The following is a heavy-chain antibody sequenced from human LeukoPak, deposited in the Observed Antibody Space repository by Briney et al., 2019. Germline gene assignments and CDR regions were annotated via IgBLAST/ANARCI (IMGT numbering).Heavy chain of an antibody. V-gene: IGHV3-48*01. CDR2: MSSSSSTI. J-gene: IGHJ5*02. Sequence: GGSLRLSCAASGFTFSSYGMSWVRQAPGKGLEWVSYMSSSSSTIYYADSVKGRFTISRDNAKNSLYLQMNSLRAEDTAVYYCARGKSWNYYGWFDPWGQGTLVTVSS. CDR3: ARGKSWNYYGWFDP. CDR1: GFTFSSYG. D-gene: IGHD1-26*01.